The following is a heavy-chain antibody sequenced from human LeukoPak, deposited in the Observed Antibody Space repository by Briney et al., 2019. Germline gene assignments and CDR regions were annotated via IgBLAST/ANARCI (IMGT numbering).Heavy chain of an antibody. J-gene: IGHJ5*02. CDR1: GFIFRIYA. CDR3: AKDPRYSDYVNWFDP. V-gene: IGHV3-23*01. CDR2: ISGSGGST. Sequence: GGSLRLSCAASGFIFRIYAMSWVRQAPGKGLEWVSTISGSGGSTYYADSVKGRSTISRDNSRNTLYLQVNSLRAEDTAVYYCAKDPRYSDYVNWFDPWGQGTLVTVSS. D-gene: IGHD4-11*01.